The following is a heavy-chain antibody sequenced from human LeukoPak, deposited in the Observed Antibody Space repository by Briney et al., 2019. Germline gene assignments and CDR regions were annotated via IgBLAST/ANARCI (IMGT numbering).Heavy chain of an antibody. Sequence: ASVKVSCKASGHTFTSYDINWVRQATGQGLEWMGWMNPNSGNTGYAQKFQGRVTMTRNTSISTAYMELSSLRSEDTAVYYCARGGSLRRTVTTLGYWGQGTLVTVSS. CDR2: MNPNSGNT. V-gene: IGHV1-8*01. J-gene: IGHJ4*02. CDR3: ARGGSLRRTVTTLGY. CDR1: GHTFTSYD. D-gene: IGHD4-17*01.